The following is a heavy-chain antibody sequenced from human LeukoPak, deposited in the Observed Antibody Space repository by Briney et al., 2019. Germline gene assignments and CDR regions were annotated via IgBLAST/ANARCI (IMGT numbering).Heavy chain of an antibody. CDR3: ARSKVPATGNWFDP. CDR2: INHSGST. CDR1: GGSFSGYY. J-gene: IGHJ5*02. V-gene: IGHV4-34*01. Sequence: SETLSLTCAVYGGSFSGYYWSWICQPPGKGLEWIGEINHSGSTNYNPSLKSRVTISVDTSKSQFSLKLSSVTAADTAVYYCARSKVPATGNWFDPWGQGTLVTVSS. D-gene: IGHD2-21*02.